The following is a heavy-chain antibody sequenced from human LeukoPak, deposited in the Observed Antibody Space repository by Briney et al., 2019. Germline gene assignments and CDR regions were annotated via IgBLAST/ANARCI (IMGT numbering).Heavy chain of an antibody. D-gene: IGHD3-10*01. CDR2: IRYDGSNK. J-gene: IGHJ3*02. Sequence: GGSLRLSCAASGFTFSSYGMHWVRQAPGKGLEWVAFIRYDGSNKYYADSVKGRFTISRDNSKNTLYPQMNSLRAEDTAVYYCARDDLRITMVRGVIIEGNGAFDIWGQGTMVTVSS. V-gene: IGHV3-30*02. CDR3: ARDDLRITMVRGVIIEGNGAFDI. CDR1: GFTFSSYG.